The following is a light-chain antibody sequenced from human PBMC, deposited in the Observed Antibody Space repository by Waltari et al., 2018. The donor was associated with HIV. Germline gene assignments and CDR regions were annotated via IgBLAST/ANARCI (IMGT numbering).Light chain of an antibody. CDR1: SSILAGYT. V-gene: IGLV1-44*01. CDR2: TDY. J-gene: IGLJ2*01. CDR3: SAWDDSLRGPV. Sequence: QSVLTQPPSASGTPGQRVTISCSGGSSILAGYTVNWYQPTPGTAPNRLIFTDYQRPAGGPGRVSGAKSGTSASLAIRGRQAEDEADYYCSAWDDSLRGPVFGGGTKLTVL.